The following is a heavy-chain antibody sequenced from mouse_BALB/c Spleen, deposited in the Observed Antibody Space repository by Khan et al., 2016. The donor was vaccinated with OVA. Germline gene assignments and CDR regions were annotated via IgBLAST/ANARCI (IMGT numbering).Heavy chain of an antibody. J-gene: IGHJ3*01. CDR2: IVPANGNT. CDR1: GFNIKDTY. CDR3: VRDYWDVFAY. Sequence: EVQLQESGAELVKPGASVKLSCTASGFNIKDTYIHWVKQRPEQGLEWIGRIVPANGNTKYDPKFQGKATITADTSSNTAYLQLSSLTSEDTAVYYCVRDYWDVFAYWGQGTLVTVSA. D-gene: IGHD4-1*01. V-gene: IGHV14-3*02.